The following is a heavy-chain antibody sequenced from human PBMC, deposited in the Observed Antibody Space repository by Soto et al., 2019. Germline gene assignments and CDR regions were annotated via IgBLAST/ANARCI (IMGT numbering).Heavy chain of an antibody. CDR3: AKEADRKYPYLEY. Sequence: EVQLLESGGGLVQPGESLRLSCAASGLTLSSHAMSWVRQAPGKGLQWVSAISGSGDRTYYTDSVEGRFTISRDNSKTTLYLQMNSLRVEDTAVYYCAKEADRKYPYLEYWGQGTLVTVSS. CDR1: GLTLSSHA. J-gene: IGHJ4*02. CDR2: ISGSGDRT. D-gene: IGHD2-2*02. V-gene: IGHV3-23*01.